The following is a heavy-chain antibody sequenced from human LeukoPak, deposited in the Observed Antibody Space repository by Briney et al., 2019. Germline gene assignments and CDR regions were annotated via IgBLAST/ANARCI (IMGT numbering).Heavy chain of an antibody. CDR2: IYYSGST. Sequence: SSETLSLTCTVSGGSISSGDYYWSWIRQPPGKGLEWIGYIYYSGSTYYNPSLKSRVTISVDTSKNQFSLKLSSVTAADTAVYYCARWFDYHDSGDYWGQGTLVTVSS. CDR1: GGSISSGDYY. J-gene: IGHJ4*02. CDR3: ARWFDYHDSGDY. D-gene: IGHD3-22*01. V-gene: IGHV4-30-4*01.